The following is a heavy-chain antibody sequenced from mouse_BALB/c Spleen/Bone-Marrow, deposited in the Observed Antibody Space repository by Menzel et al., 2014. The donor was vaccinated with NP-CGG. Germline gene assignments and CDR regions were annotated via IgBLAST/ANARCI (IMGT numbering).Heavy chain of an antibody. Sequence: EVHLVESGGGLVKPGGSLKLSCAASGFTFSSHAMSWVRQTPEKRLEWVATISSGGNYTYYPDSVKGRFTISRDNAKNTLYLQMSSLRSEDTAMYYCASTGYFFDYWGQGTTLTVSS. V-gene: IGHV5-9-3*01. CDR1: GFTFSSHA. CDR2: ISSGGNYT. D-gene: IGHD4-1*01. CDR3: ASTGYFFDY. J-gene: IGHJ2*01.